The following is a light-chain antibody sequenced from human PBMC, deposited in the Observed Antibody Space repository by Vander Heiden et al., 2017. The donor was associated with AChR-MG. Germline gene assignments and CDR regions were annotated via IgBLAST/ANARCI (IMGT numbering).Light chain of an antibody. CDR3: QHYYTYVST. V-gene: IGKV1-5*03. CDR2: KAS. CDR1: QSIISW. Sequence: DIVMTQSPSPLSASVGYGVTITCRASQSIISWLVWYQQKPGKPPKLLIYKASILEDGVPSRFSGSGSGTEFTLTISSLQPDDLATYYCQHYYTYVSTFGQRTTVDTK. J-gene: IGKJ1*01.